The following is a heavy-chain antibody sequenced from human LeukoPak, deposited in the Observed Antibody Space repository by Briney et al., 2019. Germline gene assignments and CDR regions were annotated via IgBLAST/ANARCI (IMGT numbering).Heavy chain of an antibody. J-gene: IGHJ4*02. Sequence: GGSLRLSCAASGFTFSSYGMHWVRQAPGKGLEWVAVISYGGSNKYYADSVKGRFTISRDNSKNTLYLQMNSLRAEDTAVYYCAKNYGSGSYFDYWGQGTLVTVSS. CDR2: ISYGGSNK. CDR3: AKNYGSGSYFDY. D-gene: IGHD3-10*01. V-gene: IGHV3-30*18. CDR1: GFTFSSYG.